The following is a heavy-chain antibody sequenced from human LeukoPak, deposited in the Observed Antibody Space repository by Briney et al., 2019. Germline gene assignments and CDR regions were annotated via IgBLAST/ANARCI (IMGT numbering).Heavy chain of an antibody. V-gene: IGHV1-18*01. CDR2: ISAYNGNT. Sequence: GASVKVSCKASGYTFTSYGISWARQAPGQGLEWMGWISAYNGNTNYAQKLQGRVTMTTDTSTSTAYMELRSLRSDDTAVYYCARGVTIFGVVPRYYYGMDVWGQGTRSPSP. CDR3: ARGVTIFGVVPRYYYGMDV. J-gene: IGHJ6*02. CDR1: GYTFTSYG. D-gene: IGHD3-3*01.